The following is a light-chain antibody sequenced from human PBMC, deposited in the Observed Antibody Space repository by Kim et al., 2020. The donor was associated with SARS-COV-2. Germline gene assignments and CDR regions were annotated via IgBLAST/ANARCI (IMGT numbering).Light chain of an antibody. V-gene: IGLV3-19*01. J-gene: IGLJ3*02. CDR1: ILRTWY. CDR3: QSRDSSGNHWV. CDR2: AKN. Sequence: SSELTQDPTVSVALGETVTITCQGDILRTWYANWYQQKPGQAPIIVLYAKNNRPSGIPDRFSGSRSRNTASLTITGAQAEDEADYYCQSRDSSGNHWVFGGGTQLTVL.